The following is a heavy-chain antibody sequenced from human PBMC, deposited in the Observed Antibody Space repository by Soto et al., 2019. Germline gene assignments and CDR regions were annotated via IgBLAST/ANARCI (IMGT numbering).Heavy chain of an antibody. Sequence: GGSLRLSCAASGFTFSSYAMSWVRQAPGKGLEWVSAISGSGGSTYYADSVKGLFTISRDNSKNTLYLQMNSLRAEDTAVYYCAKGPTGYYLLPFDYWGQGTLVTVSS. D-gene: IGHD3-9*01. CDR2: ISGSGGST. V-gene: IGHV3-23*01. J-gene: IGHJ4*02. CDR1: GFTFSSYA. CDR3: AKGPTGYYLLPFDY.